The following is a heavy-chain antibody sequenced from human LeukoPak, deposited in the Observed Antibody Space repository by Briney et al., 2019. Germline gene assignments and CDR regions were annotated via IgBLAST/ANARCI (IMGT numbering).Heavy chain of an antibody. CDR3: AKDRVSSGYYGPCNWFDP. J-gene: IGHJ5*02. D-gene: IGHD3-22*01. Sequence: GGSLRLSCAASGFTFSSYAMSWVRQAPGKGLEWVSAISGSGGSTYYADSVKGRFTISGDNSKNTLYLQMNSLRAEDTAVYYCAKDRVSSGYYGPCNWFDPWGQGTLVTVSS. V-gene: IGHV3-23*01. CDR2: ISGSGGST. CDR1: GFTFSSYA.